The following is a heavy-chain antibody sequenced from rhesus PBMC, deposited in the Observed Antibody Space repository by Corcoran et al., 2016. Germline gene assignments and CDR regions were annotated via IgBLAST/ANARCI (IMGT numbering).Heavy chain of an antibody. J-gene: IGHJ6*01. Sequence: QLQLQESGPGLVKPSETLSVTCAVSGGSISSSYWSWIRQPPGKGLEWIGYIYGSGSSTNYNPSIKSRVTLSVDTSKNQLSLKLSSVTAADTAVYYCAREDNFYGLDSWGQGVVVTVSS. V-gene: IGHV4-169*02. D-gene: IGHD1-26*01. CDR3: AREDNFYGLDS. CDR1: GGSISSSY. CDR2: IYGSGSST.